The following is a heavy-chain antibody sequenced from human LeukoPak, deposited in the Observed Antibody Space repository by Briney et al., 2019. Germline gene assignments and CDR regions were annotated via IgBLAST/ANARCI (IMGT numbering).Heavy chain of an antibody. Sequence: SETLSLTCAVYGGSFNGYYWSWIRQPPGKGLEWIGEINHSGSTNYNPSLKSRVTISVDTSKNQFSLKLSSVTAADTTVYYCARVVGYDSSGYWGYYYYYGMDVWGQGTTVTVSS. CDR3: ARVVGYDSSGYWGYYYYYGMDV. D-gene: IGHD3-22*01. V-gene: IGHV4-34*01. CDR1: GGSFNGYY. J-gene: IGHJ6*02. CDR2: INHSGST.